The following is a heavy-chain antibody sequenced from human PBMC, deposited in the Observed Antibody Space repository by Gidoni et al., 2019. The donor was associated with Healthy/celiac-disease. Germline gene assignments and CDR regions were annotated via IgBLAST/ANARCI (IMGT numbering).Heavy chain of an antibody. Sequence: QVQLVESGGGVVQPGRSLRLSCAASGFTFSSYGMHWVRQATGKGLEWVAVIWYDGSNKYYADSVTGRFTISRDNSKNTLYLQMNSLRAEDTAVYYCARLGYSYGSYYYYGMDVWGQGTTVTVSS. J-gene: IGHJ6*02. V-gene: IGHV3-33*01. CDR1: GFTFSSYG. CDR3: ARLGYSYGSYYYYGMDV. CDR2: IWYDGSNK. D-gene: IGHD5-18*01.